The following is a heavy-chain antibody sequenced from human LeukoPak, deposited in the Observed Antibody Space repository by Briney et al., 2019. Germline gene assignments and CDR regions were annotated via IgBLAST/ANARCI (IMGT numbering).Heavy chain of an antibody. CDR1: GYTFTGYY. V-gene: IGHV1-2*02. Sequence: ASEKVSCKASGYTFTGYYMHWVRQAPGQGLEWMGWINPNSGGTNYAQKFQGRVTMTRDTSISTAYMELSRLRSDDTAVYYCARVRSSGYDEVPLDYWGQGTLVTVSS. CDR2: INPNSGGT. J-gene: IGHJ4*02. CDR3: ARVRSSGYDEVPLDY. D-gene: IGHD5-12*01.